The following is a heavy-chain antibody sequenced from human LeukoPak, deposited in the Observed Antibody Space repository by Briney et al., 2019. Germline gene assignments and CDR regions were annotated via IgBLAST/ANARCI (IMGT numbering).Heavy chain of an antibody. CDR1: GYTFTSYG. Sequence: ASVKVSCKASGYTFTSYGISWVRQAPGQGLEWMGWISAYNGNTNYAQKLQGRVTMTTDTSTSTACMELRSLRSDDTAVYYCARVHIVVARVSWFDPWGQGTLVTVSS. D-gene: IGHD2-21*01. CDR3: ARVHIVVARVSWFDP. J-gene: IGHJ5*02. CDR2: ISAYNGNT. V-gene: IGHV1-18*01.